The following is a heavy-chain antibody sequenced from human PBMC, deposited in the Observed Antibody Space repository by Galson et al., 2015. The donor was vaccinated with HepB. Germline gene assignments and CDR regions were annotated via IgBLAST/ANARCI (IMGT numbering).Heavy chain of an antibody. J-gene: IGHJ4*02. D-gene: IGHD4-17*01. CDR3: ARQAYAPFFED. CDR2: ISTGGHNM. Sequence: SLRLSCAVSGFSLSSYEMSWVRQAPGKGLEWLSYISTGGHNMYYADSVKGRFTVSRDNAKNSLYLQMNRLRAEDTAVYFCARQAYAPFFEDWGQGTLVTVSS. V-gene: IGHV3-48*03. CDR1: GFSLSSYE.